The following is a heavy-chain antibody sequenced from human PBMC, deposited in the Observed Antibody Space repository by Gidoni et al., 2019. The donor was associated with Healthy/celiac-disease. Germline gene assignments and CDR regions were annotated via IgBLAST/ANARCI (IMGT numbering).Heavy chain of an antibody. CDR3: AREIAAAGYNWFDP. CDR1: GLTFSSYG. J-gene: IGHJ5*02. CDR2: IWYDGSNK. Sequence: VQLVESWGGVVQPGKSLRLSWAASGLTFSSYGMHWVRQAPGKGLEWVAVIWYDGSNKYYADSVKGRFTISRDNSKNTLYLQMNSLRAEDTAVYYCAREIAAAGYNWFDPWGQGTLVTVSS. V-gene: IGHV3-33*01. D-gene: IGHD6-13*01.